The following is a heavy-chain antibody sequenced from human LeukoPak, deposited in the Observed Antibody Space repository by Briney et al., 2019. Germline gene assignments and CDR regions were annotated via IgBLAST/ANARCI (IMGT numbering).Heavy chain of an antibody. V-gene: IGHV1-69*04. J-gene: IGHJ5*02. CDR2: IISIFGIA. CDR3: ARDPYGSGWYPGNWFDP. Sequence: SVKVSCKASGGTFSSYAISWVRQAPGQGLEWMGRIISIFGIANYAQKFQGRVTITADKSTSTAYMELSSLRSEDTAVYYCARDPYGSGWYPGNWFDPWGQGTLVTVSP. D-gene: IGHD6-19*01. CDR1: GGTFSSYA.